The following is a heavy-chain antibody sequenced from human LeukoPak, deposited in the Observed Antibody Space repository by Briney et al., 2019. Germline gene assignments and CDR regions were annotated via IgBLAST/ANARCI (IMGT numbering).Heavy chain of an antibody. CDR3: ASLNYYDSSGYNFDAFDI. CDR1: GFTFSRYG. Sequence: GRSLRLSCAASGFTFSRYGMHWVRQAPGKGLEWVAVVSYSGTNIYYADSVKGRFTISRDNAKNSLYLQMNSLRAEDTAVYYCASLNYYDSSGYNFDAFDIWGQGTMVTVSS. V-gene: IGHV3-30*03. D-gene: IGHD3-22*01. CDR2: VSYSGTNI. J-gene: IGHJ3*02.